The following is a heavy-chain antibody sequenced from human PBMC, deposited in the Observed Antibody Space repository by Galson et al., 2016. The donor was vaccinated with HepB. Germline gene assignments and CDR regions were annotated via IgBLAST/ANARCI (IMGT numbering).Heavy chain of an antibody. Sequence: SLRLSCAVSGFAVRSNFMAWVRQAPGKGLEWVSLIYSGGSTYYADSVRGRFTISRDISKNTLFLEMLNLRAEDTAVYYCARVQTFYDYTWGTSRPRYFDYWGQGTLVTDSS. CDR2: IYSGGST. V-gene: IGHV3-53*01. CDR3: ARVQTFYDYTWGTSRPRYFDY. CDR1: GFAVRSNF. D-gene: IGHD3-16*02. J-gene: IGHJ4*02.